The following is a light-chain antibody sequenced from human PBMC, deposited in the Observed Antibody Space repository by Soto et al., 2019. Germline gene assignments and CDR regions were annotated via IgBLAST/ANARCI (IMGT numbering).Light chain of an antibody. J-gene: IGKJ5*01. Sequence: VWTMCPPPLSWSTGERATLSCRAIQSVSSSYLAWYQQKPGLAPRLLIYDASSRATGIPDRFSGSGSGTDFTLTISILDPEDFARYYCQQYGSSVSITLGERTRLAIK. CDR1: QSVSSSY. CDR2: DAS. CDR3: QQYGSSVSIT. V-gene: IGKV3D-20*01.